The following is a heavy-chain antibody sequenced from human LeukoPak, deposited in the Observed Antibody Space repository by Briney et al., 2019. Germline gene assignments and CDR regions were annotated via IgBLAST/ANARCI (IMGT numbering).Heavy chain of an antibody. CDR3: ARDNRGKDY. CDR1: GFTFSSYW. CDR2: INQDGSET. J-gene: IGHJ4*02. D-gene: IGHD3-10*01. Sequence: GGSLRLSCAASGFTFSSYWMTWVRQAPGQGLEWVANINQDGSETYSVDSEKGRFTISRDNGNNALYLQMNDLRAEDTAVYYCARDNRGKDYWGQGTLVTVSS. V-gene: IGHV3-7*04.